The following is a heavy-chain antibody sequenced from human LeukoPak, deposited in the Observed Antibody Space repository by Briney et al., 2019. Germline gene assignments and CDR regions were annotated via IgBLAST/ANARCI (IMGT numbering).Heavy chain of an antibody. V-gene: IGHV1-2*02. CDR3: ARPITMVRGDFGDP. D-gene: IGHD3-10*01. CDR2: INPNSGGT. J-gene: IGHJ5*02. CDR1: GYTFTGYY. Sequence: EASVKVSCKASGYTFTGYYMHWVRQAPGQGLEWMGWINPNSGGTNYAQKFQGRVTMTRDTSISTAYMELSRLSSVDTAVYYCARPITMVRGDFGDPWGQGTLVTVSS.